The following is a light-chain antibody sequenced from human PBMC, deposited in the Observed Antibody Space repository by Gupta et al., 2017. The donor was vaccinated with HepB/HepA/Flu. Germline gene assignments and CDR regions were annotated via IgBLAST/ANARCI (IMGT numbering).Light chain of an antibody. CDR1: QGISSS. CDR2: AAS. Sequence: DIQLTQSPSFLSASVGDRVIITCRASQGISSSLAWFQQKPGRAPNLLIYAASTLESGVPSRFSGSGSGTEFTLTISSLQPEDFATYFCQQISSYPLTFGPWTKVDVK. V-gene: IGKV1-9*01. CDR3: QQISSYPLT. J-gene: IGKJ3*01.